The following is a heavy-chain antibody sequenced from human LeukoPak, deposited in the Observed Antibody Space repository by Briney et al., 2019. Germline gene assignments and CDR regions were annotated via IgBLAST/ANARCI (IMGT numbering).Heavy chain of an antibody. Sequence: PGGSLRLSCAASGFTFSTYAMSWVRQAPGKGLEWVSAISGSGGTTYYADSVKGRFTISRDNSKNTLYLQMNSLRAEDTAVYYCAKVTPTLGYCSGGSCFGNYMDVWGKGTTVTVSS. V-gene: IGHV3-23*01. CDR3: AKVTPTLGYCSGGSCFGNYMDV. CDR2: ISGSGGTT. J-gene: IGHJ6*03. CDR1: GFTFSTYA. D-gene: IGHD2-15*01.